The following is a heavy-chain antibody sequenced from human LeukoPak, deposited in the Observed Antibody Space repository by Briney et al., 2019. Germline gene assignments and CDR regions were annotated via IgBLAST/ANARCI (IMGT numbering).Heavy chain of an antibody. CDR1: DTSINTYY. Sequence: SETLSLTCTVSDTSINTYYWSWIRQPAGKGLEWIGHIYATGTTNYNPTLNSRVTMSIDTSKNQFSLNLRSVTAADTAVYYCAKVAKYYYGPETYFFFEHWGQGTLVTVSS. D-gene: IGHD3-10*01. V-gene: IGHV4-4*07. CDR3: AKVAKYYYGPETYFFFEH. CDR2: IYATGTT. J-gene: IGHJ4*02.